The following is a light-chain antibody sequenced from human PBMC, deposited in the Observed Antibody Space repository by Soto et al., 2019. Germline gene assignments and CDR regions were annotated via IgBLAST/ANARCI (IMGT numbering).Light chain of an antibody. CDR2: GAS. CDR3: QQYNSWPST. V-gene: IGKV3D-15*01. J-gene: IGKJ5*01. Sequence: IVMTQCAATLSVSPGESATLSCRASQNIXSDLGWYFWKPGQAPRGVXAGASTSGTDGPPRLTGSGSETEFTLTISGLHSEYFAVYYCQQYNSWPSTFGQGTRLEIK. CDR1: QNIXSD.